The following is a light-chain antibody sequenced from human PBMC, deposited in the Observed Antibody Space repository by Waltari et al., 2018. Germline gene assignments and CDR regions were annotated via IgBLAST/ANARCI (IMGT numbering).Light chain of an antibody. CDR2: EAS. V-gene: IGLV2-23*02. CDR3: CSYTTSDTFV. J-gene: IGLJ2*01. CDR1: SSNVGSYHF. Sequence: QSALPQPASVSGSPGQSITISCTGTSSNVGSYHFVTWYQQHPGKAPKLMIYEASKRPSGVSNRFSGSKSGNTASLTISGLQAEDEADYYCCSYTTSDTFVFGGGTKLTVL.